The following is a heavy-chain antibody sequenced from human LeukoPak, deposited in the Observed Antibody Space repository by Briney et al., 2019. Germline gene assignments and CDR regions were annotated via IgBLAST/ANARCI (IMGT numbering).Heavy chain of an antibody. CDR2: VNHSGYT. V-gene: IGHV4-34*01. J-gene: IGHJ4*02. CDR3: ARMTTGHDF. CDR1: GTSFSSYY. Sequence: SETLSLTCAVSGTSFSSYYWSSIRQPPGKGLEWIGEVNHSGYTNDNPSLKSRVTISVDTSKNQFSLRLRSVTAADTAVYFCARMTTGHDFWGQGTLVTVSS. D-gene: IGHD4-17*01.